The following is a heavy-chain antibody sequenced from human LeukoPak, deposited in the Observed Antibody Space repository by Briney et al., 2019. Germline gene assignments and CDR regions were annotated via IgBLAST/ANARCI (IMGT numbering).Heavy chain of an antibody. CDR3: ARAAITGTTLWFDP. CDR1: GFTFSDYY. CDR2: ISSSSSYT. Sequence: GGSLRLSCAASGFTFSDYYMSWIRQAPGKGLEGVSYISSSSSYTNYADSVKGRFTISRDNAKNSLYLQMNSLRAEDTAVYYCARAAITGTTLWFDPWGQGTLVTVSS. J-gene: IGHJ5*02. V-gene: IGHV3-11*05. D-gene: IGHD1-20*01.